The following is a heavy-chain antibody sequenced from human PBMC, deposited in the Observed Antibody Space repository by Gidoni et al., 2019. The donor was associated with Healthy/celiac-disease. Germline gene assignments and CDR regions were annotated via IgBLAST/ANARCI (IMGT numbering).Heavy chain of an antibody. V-gene: IGHV3-30*19. CDR1: GFTFSSYG. Sequence: QVQLVESGGGVVQPGRSLRLSCAASGFTFSSYGMHWVRQAPGKGLEWVAVISYDGSNKYYADSVKGRFTISRDNSKNTLYLQMNSQRAEDTAVYYCARDPHMKWELLMGVDYWGQGTLVTVSS. D-gene: IGHD1-26*01. CDR3: ARDPHMKWELLMGVDY. CDR2: ISYDGSNK. J-gene: IGHJ4*02.